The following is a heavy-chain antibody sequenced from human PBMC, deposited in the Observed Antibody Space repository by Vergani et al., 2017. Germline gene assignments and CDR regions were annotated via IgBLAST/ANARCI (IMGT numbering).Heavy chain of an antibody. J-gene: IGHJ3*02. CDR1: GGSISSYY. D-gene: IGHD5-18*01. V-gene: IGHV4-59*01. Sequence: QVQLQESGPGLVKPSETLSLTCTVSGGSISSYYWSWIRQPPGKGLEWIGYIYYSGSTNYNPSLKSRVTISVDTSKNQFSLKLSSVTAADTAVYYCARSVYTAMDDAFDIWGQGTMVTVSS. CDR3: ARSVYTAMDDAFDI. CDR2: IYYSGST.